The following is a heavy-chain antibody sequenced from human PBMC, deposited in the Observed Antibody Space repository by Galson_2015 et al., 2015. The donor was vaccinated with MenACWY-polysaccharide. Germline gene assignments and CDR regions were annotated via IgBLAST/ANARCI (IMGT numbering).Heavy chain of an antibody. CDR1: GLTFRRYG. V-gene: IGHV3-33*01. CDR2: IQNVGSPK. Sequence: SLRLSCAASGLTFRRYGMHWVRQAPGKGLEWVAVIQNVGSPKAYADSVKGRFTISRDNSKNTLYLEMNSLRAEDTAVYYCARESSSIVFHALDFWGQGTMVTVSS. D-gene: IGHD6-13*01. J-gene: IGHJ3*01. CDR3: ARESSSIVFHALDF.